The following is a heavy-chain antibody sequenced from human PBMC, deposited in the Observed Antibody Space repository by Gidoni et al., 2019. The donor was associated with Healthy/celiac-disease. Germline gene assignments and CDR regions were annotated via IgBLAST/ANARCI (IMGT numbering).Heavy chain of an antibody. Sequence: QVQLQESGPGLVQPSGTLSLTCAVSGGSISSSNWWSWVRQPPGKGLEWIGEIDHSGSTNYNPSLKSRVTISVDKSKNQFSLKLSSVTAADTAVYYCARLKVDTAMVTQIYYYYGMDVWGQGTTVTVSS. CDR1: GGSISSSNW. J-gene: IGHJ6*02. D-gene: IGHD5-18*01. V-gene: IGHV4-4*02. CDR3: ARLKVDTAMVTQIYYYYGMDV. CDR2: IDHSGST.